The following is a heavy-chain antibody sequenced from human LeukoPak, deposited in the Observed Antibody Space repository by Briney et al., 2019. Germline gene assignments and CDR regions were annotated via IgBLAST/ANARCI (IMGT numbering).Heavy chain of an antibody. V-gene: IGHV3-21*01. CDR1: GVTFSSYS. D-gene: IGHD3-10*02. CDR3: AELGITMIGGV. Sequence: GGSLRLSCAASGVTFSSYSMNWVRQAPGKGLEWVSSISSSSSHIYYADSVKGRFTISRDNAKNSLYLQMNSLRAEDTAVYYCAELGITMIGGVWGKGTTVTISS. CDR2: ISSSSSHI. J-gene: IGHJ6*04.